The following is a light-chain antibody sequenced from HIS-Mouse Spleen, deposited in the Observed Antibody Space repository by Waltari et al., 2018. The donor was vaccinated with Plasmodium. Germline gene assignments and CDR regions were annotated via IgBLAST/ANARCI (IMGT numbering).Light chain of an antibody. CDR1: SSNIGANS. Sequence: QSVLTPPPSASGPPGQRVTISCSGSSSNIGANSVSWYPQPPGPAHKLLIYRNNQRPSGVPDRFSGSKSGTSASLAISGLRSEDEADYYCAAWDDSLSGPVFGGGTKLTVL. J-gene: IGLJ2*01. CDR3: AAWDDSLSGPV. V-gene: IGLV1-47*01. CDR2: RNN.